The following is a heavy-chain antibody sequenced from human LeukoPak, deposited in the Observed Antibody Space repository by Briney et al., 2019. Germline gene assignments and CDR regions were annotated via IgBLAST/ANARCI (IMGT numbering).Heavy chain of an antibody. V-gene: IGHV4-39*01. Sequence: SETLSLTCTVSGGSISSTSYFWGWIRQPPGKGLEWIGRIYYSGSTYYNPSFKSRVTISVDMSKNQFSLKLSSVTAADTAVYYCARLTNFGAQSGAFDIWGQGTMVTVSS. J-gene: IGHJ3*02. CDR2: IYYSGST. CDR1: GGSISSTSYF. CDR3: ARLTNFGAQSGAFDI. D-gene: IGHD3-3*01.